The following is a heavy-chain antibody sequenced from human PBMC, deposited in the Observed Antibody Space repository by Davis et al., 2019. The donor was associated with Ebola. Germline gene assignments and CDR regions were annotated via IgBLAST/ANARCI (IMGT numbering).Heavy chain of an antibody. CDR2: IKQDGNYK. Sequence: GESLKISCAASGFTFSTYWMSWVRQAPGKGLEWVANIKQDGNYKYYLPSVEGRFTISRDNSKNTLYLQMNSLRAEDTAVYYCARVVKQEGGWYDYWGQGTLVTVSS. CDR3: ARVVKQEGGWYDY. V-gene: IGHV3-7*03. D-gene: IGHD6-19*01. CDR1: GFTFSTYW. J-gene: IGHJ4*02.